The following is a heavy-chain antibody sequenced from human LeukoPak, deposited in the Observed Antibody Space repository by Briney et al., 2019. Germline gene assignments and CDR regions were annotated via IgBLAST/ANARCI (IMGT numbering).Heavy chain of an antibody. CDR2: IRYDGSNK. J-gene: IGHJ4*02. D-gene: IGHD3-22*01. V-gene: IGHV3-30*02. CDR1: GFTFSTYG. CDR3: AKVERYYYDSSGSNFDY. Sequence: GGSLRLSCAASGFTFSTYGMHWVRQAPDKGLEWVAFIRYDGSNKYYADSVKGRFTISRDNSKNTLYLQMNSLRAEDTAVYYCAKVERYYYDSSGSNFDYWGQGTLVTVSS.